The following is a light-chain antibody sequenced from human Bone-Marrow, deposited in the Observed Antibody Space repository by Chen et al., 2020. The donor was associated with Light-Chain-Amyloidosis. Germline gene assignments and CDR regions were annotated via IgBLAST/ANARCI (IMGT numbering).Light chain of an antibody. Sequence: QSALTQPAYGSGSPGKSITSSFTVTSGDVGTYNYGSWYQQHPGKAPKFMIYAVSTRPSGVSNRFSGSKSGNTASLTISGLQAEDEADYYCSSFTSSSSYVFGPGTKVTVL. V-gene: IGLV2-14*01. J-gene: IGLJ1*01. CDR2: AVS. CDR1: SGDVGTYNY. CDR3: SSFTSSSSYV.